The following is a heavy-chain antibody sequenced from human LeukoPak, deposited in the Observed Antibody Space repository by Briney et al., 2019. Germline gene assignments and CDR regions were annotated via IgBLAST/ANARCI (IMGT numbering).Heavy chain of an antibody. Sequence: PGRSLSLSRAASGFTFSSFGMRWVRQAPGKGLGWGAVISYDGSNKYYAASVKGRFTISRDNSRHTLYLQMNSLRAEDTAVCYCAKMVRMAGSWYDPYYYYGMDVWGQGTTVTVSS. CDR1: GFTFSSFG. J-gene: IGHJ6*02. V-gene: IGHV3-30*18. D-gene: IGHD6-13*01. CDR3: AKMVRMAGSWYDPYYYYGMDV. CDR2: ISYDGSNK.